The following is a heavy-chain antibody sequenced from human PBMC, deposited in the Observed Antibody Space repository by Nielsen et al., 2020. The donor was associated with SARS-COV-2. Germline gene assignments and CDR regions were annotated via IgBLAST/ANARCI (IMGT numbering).Heavy chain of an antibody. CDR3: ARRGNCTGGSCHWANY. V-gene: IGHV4-39*01. CDR1: GGSISTGSHY. Sequence: SETLSLTCIVSGGSISTGSHYWGWIRQPPGKALEWIGSIFSTGTTYYNPSLKSRATISVDTPKNQFSVRLTSVTAADTAVYYCARRGNCTGGSCHWANYWGQGTLVTVSS. D-gene: IGHD2-15*01. J-gene: IGHJ4*02. CDR2: IFSTGTT.